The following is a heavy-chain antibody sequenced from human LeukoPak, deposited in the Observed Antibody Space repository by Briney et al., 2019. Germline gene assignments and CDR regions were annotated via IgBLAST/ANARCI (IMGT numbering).Heavy chain of an antibody. J-gene: IGHJ5*02. CDR3: ARGSMIANNRFDP. V-gene: IGHV1-8*01. CDR1: GYTFTSYD. CDR2: MNPNSGNT. D-gene: IGHD3-22*01. Sequence: GASVKASCKASGYTFTSYDINWVRQATGQGLEWMGWMNPNSGNTGYAQKFQGRVTMTRNTSISTAYMELSSLRSEDTAVYYCARGSMIANNRFDPWGQGTLVTVSS.